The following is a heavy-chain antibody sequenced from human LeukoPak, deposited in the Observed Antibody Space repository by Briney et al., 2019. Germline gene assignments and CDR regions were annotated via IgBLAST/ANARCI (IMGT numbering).Heavy chain of an antibody. J-gene: IGHJ4*02. CDR3: ARDSRYSYGQPFDY. Sequence: PGGSLRLSCAASGFTFSSYWMSWVRQAPGKGLEWVANIKQDGSEKYYVDSVKGRFTISRDNAKNSLYLQMNSLRAEDTAVYYCARDSRYSYGQPFDYWGQGTLVTVSS. D-gene: IGHD5-18*01. V-gene: IGHV3-7*04. CDR2: IKQDGSEK. CDR1: GFTFSSYW.